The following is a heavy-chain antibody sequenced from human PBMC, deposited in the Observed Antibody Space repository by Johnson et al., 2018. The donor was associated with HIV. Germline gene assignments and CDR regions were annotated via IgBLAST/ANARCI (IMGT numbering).Heavy chain of an antibody. CDR2: ISYDGGNK. J-gene: IGHJ3*02. D-gene: IGHD6-6*01. CDR1: GFTFSTYA. V-gene: IGHV3-30-3*01. CDR3: ARGGQLVAFDI. Sequence: VLLVESGGGVVQPGRSLRLSCAASGFTFSTYAIHWVRQSPGYGLEWVAVISYDGGNKYYADSVQGRFTISTDNSKNTLYLQMNSLRAEDTAVYYCARGGQLVAFDIWGQGTMVTVSS.